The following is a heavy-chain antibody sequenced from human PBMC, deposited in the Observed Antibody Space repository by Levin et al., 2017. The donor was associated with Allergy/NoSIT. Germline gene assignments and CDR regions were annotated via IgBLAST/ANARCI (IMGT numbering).Heavy chain of an antibody. J-gene: IGHJ6*02. CDR3: TRGVVVPAAMKYYHYGMDV. Sequence: AGGSLRLSCRGSGFIFGDYAMSWFRQAPGKGLEWVGFTRSKAYGGTTEYAASVNGRLTISRDDSKSIAYLQMNSLKTEDTAVYYCTRGVVVPAAMKYYHYGMDVWGQGTTVTVSS. CDR1: GFIFGDYA. CDR2: TRSKAYGGTT. D-gene: IGHD2-2*01. V-gene: IGHV3-49*03.